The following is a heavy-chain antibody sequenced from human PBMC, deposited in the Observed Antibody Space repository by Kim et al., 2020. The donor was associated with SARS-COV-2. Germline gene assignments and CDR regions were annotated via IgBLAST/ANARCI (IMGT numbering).Heavy chain of an antibody. CDR1: GFTFGDYA. CDR2: IRDKTYGGTT. D-gene: IGHD2-15*01. V-gene: IGHV3-49*03. Sequence: GGSLRLSCTASGFTFGDYAMSWFRQAPGKGLEWVGFIRDKTYGGTTEYAASVKGRFTISRDDSKRVAYLQMNSLKTEDTAVYYCTRLTIVVMVAANWRYDAFDIWGQGTMVAVSS. CDR3: TRLTIVVMVAANWRYDAFDI. J-gene: IGHJ3*02.